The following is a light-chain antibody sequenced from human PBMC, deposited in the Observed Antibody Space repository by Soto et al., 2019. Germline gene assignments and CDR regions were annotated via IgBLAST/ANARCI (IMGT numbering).Light chain of an antibody. J-gene: IGLJ1*01. CDR2: TNS. Sequence: QSVLTQPPSASGTPGQRVTISCSGSSSNIGSNTVSWYQHLPGTAPNLLIFTNSQRPSGVPDRFSGSKSGTSASLAIRGLQSEDEADYYCAAWDDSLNGYVFGTGTKVTVL. V-gene: IGLV1-44*01. CDR3: AAWDDSLNGYV. CDR1: SSNIGSNT.